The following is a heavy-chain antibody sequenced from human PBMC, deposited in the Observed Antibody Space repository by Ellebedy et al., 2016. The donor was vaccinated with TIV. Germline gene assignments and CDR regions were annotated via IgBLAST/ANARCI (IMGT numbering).Heavy chain of an antibody. J-gene: IGHJ4*02. D-gene: IGHD1-26*01. V-gene: IGHV3-15*01. CDR2: IKSKTDGGTK. CDR1: GFTFSNAW. CDR3: TTDPTDPSWAIGGVDY. Sequence: GESLKISCAASGFTFSNAWMSWVRQAPGKGLEWVGRIKSKTDGGTKDYAAPVKGRFTISRDDSKTTLYLQMNRLKTEDTAVYYCTTDPTDPSWAIGGVDYWGQGTLVTVSS.